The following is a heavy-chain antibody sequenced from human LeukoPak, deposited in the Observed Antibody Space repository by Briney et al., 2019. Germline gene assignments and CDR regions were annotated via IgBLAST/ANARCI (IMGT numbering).Heavy chain of an antibody. Sequence: PSETLSLTCTVSGGSISSYYWSWIRQPPGKGLEWIGYIYYSGSTNYNPSLKSRVTISVDTSKNQFSLKLSSVTAADTAVYYCARVSSGWWIYFDYWGQGTLVTVSS. CDR3: ARVSSGWWIYFDY. D-gene: IGHD6-19*01. J-gene: IGHJ4*02. CDR1: GGSISSYY. CDR2: IYYSGST. V-gene: IGHV4-59*01.